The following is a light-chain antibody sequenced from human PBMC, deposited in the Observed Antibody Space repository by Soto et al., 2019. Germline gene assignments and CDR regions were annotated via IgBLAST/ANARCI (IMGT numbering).Light chain of an antibody. CDR3: QQYGSSPET. V-gene: IGKV3-20*01. CDR1: QSVGSH. CDR2: AAS. J-gene: IGKJ1*01. Sequence: EIVVTQSPDTLSVSPGERAALSCRTSQSVGSHLAWYQQKPGQVPRLLIYAASSRATGIPDRFSGSGSGTDFTLTISRLEPEDFAVYYCQQYGSSPETFGRGTKVEIK.